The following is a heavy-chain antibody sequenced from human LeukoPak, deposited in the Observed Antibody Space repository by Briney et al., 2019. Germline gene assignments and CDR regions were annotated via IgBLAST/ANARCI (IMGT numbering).Heavy chain of an antibody. CDR1: GFTFSSYS. CDR2: ISSSSSYI. J-gene: IGHJ3*02. V-gene: IGHV3-21*01. Sequence: GGSLRLSCAASGFTFSSYSMNWVRQAPGKGLEWVSSISSSSSYIYYADSVKGRFTISRDNAKNSLYPQMNSLRAEDTAVYYCARRCYSDDAFDIWGQGTMVTVSS. CDR3: ARRCYSDDAFDI. D-gene: IGHD5-18*01.